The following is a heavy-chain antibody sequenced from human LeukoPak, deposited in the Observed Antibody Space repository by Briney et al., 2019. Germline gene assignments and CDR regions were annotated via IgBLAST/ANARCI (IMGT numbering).Heavy chain of an antibody. D-gene: IGHD3-10*01. CDR1: GGSISSGDYY. V-gene: IGHV4-30-4*01. J-gene: IGHJ5*02. Sequence: SQTLSLTCTVSGGSISSGDYYWGWIRQPPGKGLEWIGYIYYSGSTYYNPSLKSRVTISVDTSKNQFSLKLSSVTAADTAVYYCASLAAMVRGVIGSKEFDPWGQGTLVTVSS. CDR3: ASLAAMVRGVIGSKEFDP. CDR2: IYYSGST.